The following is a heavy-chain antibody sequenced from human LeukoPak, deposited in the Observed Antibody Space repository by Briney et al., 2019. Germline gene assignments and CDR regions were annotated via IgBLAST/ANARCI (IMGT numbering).Heavy chain of an antibody. D-gene: IGHD3-16*01. CDR1: GFTFSDYW. J-gene: IGHJ4*02. CDR3: VRGGYAWS. V-gene: IGHV3-74*01. CDR2: IKTDGSST. Sequence: GGSLRLSCAASGFTFSDYWMHWVRQAPGKGLVWVSGIKTDGSSTTYADSVKGRFTISRDNAKNTLYLQMNSLRAEDTAVCFCVRGGYAWSWGQGTLVTVSS.